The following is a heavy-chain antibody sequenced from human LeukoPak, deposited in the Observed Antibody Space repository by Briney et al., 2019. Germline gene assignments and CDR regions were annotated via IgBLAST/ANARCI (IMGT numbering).Heavy chain of an antibody. D-gene: IGHD4-17*01. CDR3: AKDVRTYGDYADAFDL. CDR1: GFPFSSYA. CDR2: ISGSGGRA. J-gene: IGHJ3*01. Sequence: PGGSLRLSSAASGFPFSSYAMSWVRQAPGRGLQWVSSISGSGGRANYADSVRGRFTISRDNSKNTLYLQMNSLRAEDTAAYYCAKDVRTYGDYADAFDLWGQGTMVTVSS. V-gene: IGHV3-23*01.